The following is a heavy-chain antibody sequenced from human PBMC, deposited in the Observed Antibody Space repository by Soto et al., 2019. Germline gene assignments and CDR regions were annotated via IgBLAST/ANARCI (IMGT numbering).Heavy chain of an antibody. V-gene: IGHV3-74*01. Sequence: LRLSCAASGFTFSSYWMHWVRQAPGKGLVWVSRMNEDGGTTDYADSVKGRFTISRDNAKNTLYLQMNSLRAEDTAVYYCASDLSGRADVWGQGTTVTVSS. CDR2: MNEDGGTT. D-gene: IGHD3-10*01. J-gene: IGHJ6*02. CDR3: ASDLSGRADV. CDR1: GFTFSSYW.